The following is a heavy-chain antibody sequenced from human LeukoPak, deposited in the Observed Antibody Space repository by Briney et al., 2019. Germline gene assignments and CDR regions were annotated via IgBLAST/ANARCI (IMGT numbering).Heavy chain of an antibody. CDR2: VSHDGSNK. CDR1: RFTFSRYL. CDR3: ARGAGDHLWEDYYYYMDA. J-gene: IGHJ6*03. D-gene: IGHD3-3*02. Sequence: GRSLRLSCAASRFTFSRYLMHWVRQAPGKGLEWGAAVSHDGSNKYYVDSVRGRFTISRDNSKNTLYLQMNSLRADDTAVYYCARGAGDHLWEDYYYYMDAWGKGTTVTVSS. V-gene: IGHV3-30*01.